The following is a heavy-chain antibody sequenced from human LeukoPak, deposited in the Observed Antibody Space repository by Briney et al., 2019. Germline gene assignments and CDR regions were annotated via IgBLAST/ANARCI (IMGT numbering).Heavy chain of an antibody. CDR3: ARDRNAGQAVAQSDAFDI. CDR2: IYSGGST. CDR1: GFTFSDYY. D-gene: IGHD6-19*01. V-gene: IGHV3-66*01. J-gene: IGHJ3*02. Sequence: GGSLRLSCAASGFTFSDYYMSWIRQAPGKGLEWVSVIYSGGSTYYADSVKGRFTISRDNSKNTLYLQMNSLRAEDTAVYYCARDRNAGQAVAQSDAFDIWGQGTMVTVSS.